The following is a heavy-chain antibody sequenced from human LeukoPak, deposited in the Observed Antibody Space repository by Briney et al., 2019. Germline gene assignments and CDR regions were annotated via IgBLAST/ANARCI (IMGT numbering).Heavy chain of an antibody. J-gene: IGHJ4*02. CDR1: GFSLSTSGVG. CDR2: IYWDDAK. Sequence: SGPTLVKPTQTLTLTCTFSGFSLSTSGVGVGWIRQPPGKALDWLALIYWDDAKRYSPSLKSRLTITKDTSKNQVVLTMTTLDPVDTATYYCAHSLTTNWSFHYWGQGTLVTVSS. D-gene: IGHD1-1*01. CDR3: AHSLTTNWSFHY. V-gene: IGHV2-5*02.